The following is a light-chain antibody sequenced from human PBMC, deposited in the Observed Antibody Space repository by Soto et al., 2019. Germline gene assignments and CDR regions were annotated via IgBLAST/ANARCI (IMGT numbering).Light chain of an antibody. V-gene: IGKV1-5*03. CDR1: QIISNH. CDR3: QQHNSYRT. CDR2: KAS. J-gene: IGKJ1*01. Sequence: DIQMTQSPSSLSASVEYRFIITCLSSQIISNHLNWYQQKPGKAPKLLIYKASSLESGVPSRFSGSGSGTEFTLTISSLQPDDFATYYCQQHNSYRTFGQGTKVDIK.